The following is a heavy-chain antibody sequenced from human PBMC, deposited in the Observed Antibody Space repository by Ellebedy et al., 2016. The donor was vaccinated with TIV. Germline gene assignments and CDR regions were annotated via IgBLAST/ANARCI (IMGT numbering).Heavy chain of an antibody. CDR2: FGPRSDYQ. D-gene: IGHD3-9*01. CDR3: AKELVSRDSLTFDY. Sequence: PGGSLRLSCAASGFTFSNYAIAWVRQAPGKGLEWVSAFGPRSDYQFSADSVKGRSTISRDNSENTLFLQMHSLRGEDTGVYYCAKELVSRDSLTFDYWGQGVLVTVSS. J-gene: IGHJ4*02. CDR1: GFTFSNYA. V-gene: IGHV3-23*01.